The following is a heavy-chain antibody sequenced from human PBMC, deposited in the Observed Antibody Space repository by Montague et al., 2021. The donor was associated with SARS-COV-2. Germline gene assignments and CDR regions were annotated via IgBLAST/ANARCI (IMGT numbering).Heavy chain of an antibody. D-gene: IGHD5-18*01. V-gene: IGHV3-49*04. CDR2: IRDTSYGGAA. CDR1: GFTFGGDA. J-gene: IGHJ6*02. Sequence: SLSLSWSASGFTFGGDATTWVRQAPGKGLEWLGFIRDTSYGGAAECAASVRGRFTFSRDNSKSIAYLQMDSLKTEDTAVYYCGRLLVNTAAVIHYYYGVDVWGRGTTVIVSS. CDR3: GRLLVNTAAVIHYYYGVDV.